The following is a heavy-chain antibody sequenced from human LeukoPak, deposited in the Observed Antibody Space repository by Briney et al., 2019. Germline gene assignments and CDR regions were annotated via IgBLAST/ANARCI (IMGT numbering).Heavy chain of an antibody. J-gene: IGHJ6*02. CDR1: GFTFSSFW. CDR3: ARDLDYGDYYGMDV. D-gene: IGHD4-17*01. Sequence: PGGSLRLSCAASGFTFSSFWMSWVRQAPGKGLEWVANINQDGSEKHYVDSVKGRFTISRDNAKNSLYLQMNSLRAEDTAVYYCARDLDYGDYYGMDVWGQGTTVTVSS. CDR2: INQDGSEK. V-gene: IGHV3-7*01.